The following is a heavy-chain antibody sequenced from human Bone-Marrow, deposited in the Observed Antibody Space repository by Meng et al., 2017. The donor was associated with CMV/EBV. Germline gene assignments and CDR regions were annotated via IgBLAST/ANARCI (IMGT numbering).Heavy chain of an antibody. Sequence: GGSLRLSCAASGFTFSSYSMNWVRQAPGKGLEWVSSISSSSSYIYYADSVKGRFTISRDNAKNSLYLQMNSLRAEDTAVYYCARVASPMVIDYWGQGTRVTVSS. V-gene: IGHV3-21*01. CDR1: GFTFSSYS. CDR2: ISSSSSYI. J-gene: IGHJ4*02. CDR3: ARVASPMVIDY. D-gene: IGHD3-10*01.